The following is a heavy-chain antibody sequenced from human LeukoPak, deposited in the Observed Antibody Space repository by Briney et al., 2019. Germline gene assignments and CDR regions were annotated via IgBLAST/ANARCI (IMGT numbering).Heavy chain of an antibody. CDR1: GYTFTSYG. D-gene: IGHD3-9*01. CDR3: ARGPTDILTGLPLDY. V-gene: IGHV1-18*01. CDR2: ISAYNGNT. Sequence: LEATVKVSCKASGYTFTSYGISWVRQAPGQGLEWMGWISAYNGNTNYAQKLQGRVTMTTGTSTSTAYMELRSLRSDDTAVYYCARGPTDILTGLPLDYWGQGTLVTVSS. J-gene: IGHJ4*02.